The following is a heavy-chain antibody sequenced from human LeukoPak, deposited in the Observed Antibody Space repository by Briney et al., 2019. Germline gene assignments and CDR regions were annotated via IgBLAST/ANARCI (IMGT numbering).Heavy chain of an antibody. CDR2: IIPIFGTA. V-gene: IGHV1-69*05. Sequence: GSSVKVSCKASGGTFSSYAISWVRQAPGQGREWMGGIIPIFGTANYAQKFQGRVTITTDESTSTAYMELSSLRSEDTAVYYCAKDQGLVEYYDSSGYYLLGAFDIWGQGTMVTVSS. J-gene: IGHJ3*02. D-gene: IGHD3-22*01. CDR3: AKDQGLVEYYDSSGYYLLGAFDI. CDR1: GGTFSSYA.